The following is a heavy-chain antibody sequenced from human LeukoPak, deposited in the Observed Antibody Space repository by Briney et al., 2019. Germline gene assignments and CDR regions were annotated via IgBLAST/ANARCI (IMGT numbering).Heavy chain of an antibody. CDR3: ARSKLGYCSSTSCYSSFMDVNYGMDV. Sequence: ASVTVSCKASGYTFTSYDINWVRQATGQGLEWMGWMNPNSGNTGYAQKFQGRVTMTRDTSTSTVYMELSSLRSEDTAVYYCARSKLGYCSSTSCYSSFMDVNYGMDVWGQGTTVTVSS. CDR1: GYTFTSYD. CDR2: MNPNSGNT. V-gene: IGHV1-8*01. D-gene: IGHD2-2*02. J-gene: IGHJ6*02.